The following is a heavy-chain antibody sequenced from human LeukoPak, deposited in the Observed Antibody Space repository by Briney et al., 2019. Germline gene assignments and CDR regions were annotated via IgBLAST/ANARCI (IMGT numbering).Heavy chain of an antibody. CDR3: ARAPDYGDYVRCYFDY. J-gene: IGHJ4*02. CDR1: GGSISSYY. V-gene: IGHV4-59*01. D-gene: IGHD4-17*01. Sequence: SETLSLTCTVSGGSISSYYWSWIRQPPGKGLEWIGYIYYSGSTNYNPSLKSRVTISVDTSKNQFSLKLSSVTAADTAVYYCARAPDYGDYVRCYFDYWGQGTLVTVSS. CDR2: IYYSGST.